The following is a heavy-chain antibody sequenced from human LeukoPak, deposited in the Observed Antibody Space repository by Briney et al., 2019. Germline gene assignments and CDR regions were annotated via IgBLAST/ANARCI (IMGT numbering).Heavy chain of an antibody. J-gene: IGHJ4*02. CDR1: GDSISSSNYY. D-gene: IGHD7-27*01. V-gene: IGHV4-39*01. Sequence: SETLSLTCTVSGDSISSSNYYWGWIRKPPGKGLEWIGSIYYSGNTYYNPSLKSRVTISVDTSKNQFSLKLSSVTAADTAVFYCARQNWDPHFDYWGQGTLVIVSS. CDR3: ARQNWDPHFDY. CDR2: IYYSGNT.